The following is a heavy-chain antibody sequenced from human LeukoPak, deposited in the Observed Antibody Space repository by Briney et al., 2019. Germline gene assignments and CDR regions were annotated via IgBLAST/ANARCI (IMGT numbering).Heavy chain of an antibody. D-gene: IGHD2-21*02. V-gene: IGHV4-59*08. CDR1: GGSLINYY. J-gene: IGHJ4*02. CDR3: ARHDAVPVIRRGFDF. CDR2: IFSNGVT. Sequence: SETLTLTCTVSGGSLINYYWSWIRQPPGKGLEWIGYIFSNGVTYFNPSLKSRVTISVDTSKNQFSLNPNSVTAADTAVYFCARHDAVPVIRRGFDFWGQGTLVSVSS.